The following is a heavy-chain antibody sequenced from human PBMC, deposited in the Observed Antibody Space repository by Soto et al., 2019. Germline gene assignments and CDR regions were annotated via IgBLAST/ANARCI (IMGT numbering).Heavy chain of an antibody. V-gene: IGHV3-13*01. CDR1: GFPFNNYD. CDR3: ARYGSPPYYYYGMDV. CDR2: FGSAGDI. Sequence: PGGSLRLSCAASGFPFNNYDMLWVRQAPGKGLEWVSTFGSAGDIYYSDSVKGRFTISRDNARESLYLQMNSLRVADTATYYCARYGSPPYYYYGMDVWGQGTTVTVSS. J-gene: IGHJ6*02. D-gene: IGHD3-10*01.